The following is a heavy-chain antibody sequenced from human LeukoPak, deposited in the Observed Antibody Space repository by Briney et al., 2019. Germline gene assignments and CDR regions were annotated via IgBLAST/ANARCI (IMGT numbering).Heavy chain of an antibody. J-gene: IGHJ4*02. D-gene: IGHD3-10*01. CDR1: GYSFSSGYY. CDR2: IYHSGST. V-gene: IGHV4-38-2*02. Sequence: SENLSLNCSVSGYSFSSGYYWGWIRPPPGKGLEWIGSIYHSGSTYYNPSLKSRVTISVDTSKNQFSLKLSPVTAADTAVYYCARSFFGSGSYFVNWGQGTLVTVSS. CDR3: ARSFFGSGSYFVN.